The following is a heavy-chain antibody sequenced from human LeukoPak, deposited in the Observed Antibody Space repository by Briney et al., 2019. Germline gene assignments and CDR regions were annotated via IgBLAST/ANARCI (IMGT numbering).Heavy chain of an antibody. CDR1: GYTFTSYG. Sequence: GASVKVSCKASGYTFTSYGISWVRQAPGQGLEWMGWISAYNGNTNYAQKLQGRVTMTTDTSTSTAYMELRSLRSDDTAVYYCAVLSSSWIEKDFDYWGQGTLVTVSS. J-gene: IGHJ4*02. CDR2: ISAYNGNT. CDR3: AVLSSSWIEKDFDY. D-gene: IGHD6-13*01. V-gene: IGHV1-18*01.